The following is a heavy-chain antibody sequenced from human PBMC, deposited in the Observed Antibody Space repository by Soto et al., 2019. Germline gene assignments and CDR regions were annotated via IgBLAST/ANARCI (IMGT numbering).Heavy chain of an antibody. D-gene: IGHD1-26*01. CDR1: GDSISSHY. CDR3: ARGPKARSPSGSYYYYYYYGMDV. J-gene: IGHJ6*02. CDR2: IYFTGST. V-gene: IGHV4-59*11. Sequence: PSETLSLTCAVSGDSISSHYWNWVRQTPGKGLEWIGCIYFTGSTIYNPSLESRVTISVDTSKNQFSLKLSSVTAADTAVYYCARGPKARSPSGSYYYYYYYGMDVWGQGTTVTVSS.